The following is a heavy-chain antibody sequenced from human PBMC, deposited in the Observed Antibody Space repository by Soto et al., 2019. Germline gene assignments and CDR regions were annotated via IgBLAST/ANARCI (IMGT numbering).Heavy chain of an antibody. J-gene: IGHJ5*02. CDR1: GYTFTSYG. CDR3: VRVVRGVSQPHNWFDP. D-gene: IGHD3-10*01. CDR2: ISAYNGNT. Sequence: GASVKVSSKDSGYTFTSYGISWVRQAPGQGLEWMGWISAYNGNTNYAQKLQGRVTMTTDTSTSTAYMELRSLRSDDTAVYYCVRVVRGVSQPHNWFDPWGQGTLVTVSS. V-gene: IGHV1-18*01.